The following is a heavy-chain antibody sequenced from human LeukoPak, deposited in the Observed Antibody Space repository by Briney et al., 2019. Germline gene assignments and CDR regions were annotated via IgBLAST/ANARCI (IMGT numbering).Heavy chain of an antibody. V-gene: IGHV4-59*11. CDR1: GGSISSHY. Sequence: SETLSLTCTVSGGSISSHYWSWIRQPPGKGLEWIGYIYYSGSTNYNPSLKSRVTISVDTSKNQFSRKLSSVTAADTAVYYCARVTGYDFWSGYSRGYFDYWGQGTLVTVSS. CDR3: ARVTGYDFWSGYSRGYFDY. CDR2: IYYSGST. D-gene: IGHD3-3*01. J-gene: IGHJ4*02.